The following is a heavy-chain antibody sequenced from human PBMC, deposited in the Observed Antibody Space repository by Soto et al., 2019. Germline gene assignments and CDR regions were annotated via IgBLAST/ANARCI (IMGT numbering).Heavy chain of an antibody. CDR3: ASVNYDSSGYYLVTDY. J-gene: IGHJ4*02. CDR2: IYYSGST. D-gene: IGHD3-22*01. CDR1: GGSISSGGYY. Sequence: LSLTCTVSGGSISSGGYYWSWIRQHPGKGLEWIGYIYYSGSTYYNPSLKSRVTISVDTSKNQYSLKLSSVTAADTAVYYCASVNYDSSGYYLVTDYWGQGTLVTVSS. V-gene: IGHV4-31*03.